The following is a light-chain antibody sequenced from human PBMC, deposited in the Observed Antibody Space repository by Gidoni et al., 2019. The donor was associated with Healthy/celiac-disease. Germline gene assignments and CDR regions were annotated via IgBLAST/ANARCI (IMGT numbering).Light chain of an antibody. CDR1: QSISSW. J-gene: IGKJ2*01. CDR3: QQYNSYPT. Sequence: DIQMPHSPSTLSASVGDRVTITCRASQSISSWLAWYQQKPGKAPKLLIYKASSLESGVPSRCSGSGSGTEFTLTISSLQPDDFATYYGQQYNSYPTFGQGTKLEIK. V-gene: IGKV1-5*03. CDR2: KAS.